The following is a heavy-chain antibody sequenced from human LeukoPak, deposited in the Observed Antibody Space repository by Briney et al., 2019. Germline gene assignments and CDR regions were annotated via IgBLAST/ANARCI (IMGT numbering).Heavy chain of an antibody. V-gene: IGHV3-30-3*01. CDR3: ASAAIAAAGMIDY. J-gene: IGHJ4*02. CDR2: ISYDGSNK. D-gene: IGHD6-13*01. Sequence: PGGSLRLSCAASGFTFSSYAMHWVRQAPGKGLEWVAVISYDGSNKYYADPVKGRFTISRDNSKNTLYLQMNSLRAEDTAVYYCASAAIAAAGMIDYWGQGTLVTVSS. CDR1: GFTFSSYA.